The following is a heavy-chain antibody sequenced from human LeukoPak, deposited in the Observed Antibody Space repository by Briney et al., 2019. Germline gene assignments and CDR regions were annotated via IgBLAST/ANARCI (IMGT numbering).Heavy chain of an antibody. D-gene: IGHD1-26*01. CDR3: ARDNSVGDVAWWFDP. CDR2: INPSGSST. CDR1: GYSFTSHY. Sequence: ASVKVSCKASGYSFTSHYMHWVRQAPGQGLEWLGLINPSGSSTLYAQKSQGRVTMTRDMSTTTDYMELSSLRSEDTAVYYCARDNSVGDVAWWFDPWGQGTLVTVSS. J-gene: IGHJ5*02. V-gene: IGHV1-46*01.